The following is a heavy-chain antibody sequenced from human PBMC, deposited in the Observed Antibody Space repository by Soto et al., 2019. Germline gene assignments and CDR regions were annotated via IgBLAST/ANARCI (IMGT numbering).Heavy chain of an antibody. V-gene: IGHV4-59*01. J-gene: IGHJ6*03. CDR1: GGSISSYY. CDR2: IYYSENN. CDR3: ARGRGGYCSGGSCYYYYYYMDV. D-gene: IGHD2-15*01. Sequence: PSETLSLTCNVSGGSISSYYWSWIRQPPGKGLEWIEYIYYSENNNYNPSLKSRVTISIDTSKNQFSLKLSSVTAADTAVYYCARGRGGYCSGGSCYYYYYYMDVWGKGTTVTVSS.